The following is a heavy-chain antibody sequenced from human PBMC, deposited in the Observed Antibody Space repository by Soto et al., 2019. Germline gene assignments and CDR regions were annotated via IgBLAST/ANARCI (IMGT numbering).Heavy chain of an antibody. Sequence: GGSLRLSWAPSGFTFSSYGMHWVRQAPGKGLEWVAVIWYDGSNKYYADSVKGRFTISRDNSKNTLYLQMNSLRAEDTAVYYCARVVAVAGDAFDIWGQGTMVTVSS. CDR2: IWYDGSNK. CDR1: GFTFSSYG. CDR3: ARVVAVAGDAFDI. J-gene: IGHJ3*02. V-gene: IGHV3-33*01. D-gene: IGHD6-19*01.